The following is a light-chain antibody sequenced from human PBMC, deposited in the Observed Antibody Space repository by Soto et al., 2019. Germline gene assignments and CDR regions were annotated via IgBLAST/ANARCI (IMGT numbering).Light chain of an antibody. Sequence: DIQMTQSPSSLSASVGDRVTITCQASQDISNYLNWYQQKPGKAPKLLSYDASNLVTGVPSRFSGSGSGTDFPFTISSLQPEDIAKYYCQQYDNLPFGGGTKVEIK. J-gene: IGKJ4*01. V-gene: IGKV1-33*01. CDR3: QQYDNLP. CDR2: DAS. CDR1: QDISNY.